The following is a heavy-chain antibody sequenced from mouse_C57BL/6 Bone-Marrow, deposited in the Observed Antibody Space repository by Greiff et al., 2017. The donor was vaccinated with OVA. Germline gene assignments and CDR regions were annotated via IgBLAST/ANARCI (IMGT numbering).Heavy chain of an antibody. Sequence: EVKVVESGGGLVKPGGSLKLSCAASGFTFSSYAMSWVRQTPEKRLEWVATISDGGSYTYYPDNVKGRFTISRDKAKNNLYLQMSHLKSEDTAMYYCARETVVAPMDYWGQGTSVTVSS. CDR2: ISDGGSYT. J-gene: IGHJ4*01. CDR3: ARETVVAPMDY. V-gene: IGHV5-4*01. D-gene: IGHD1-1*01. CDR1: GFTFSSYA.